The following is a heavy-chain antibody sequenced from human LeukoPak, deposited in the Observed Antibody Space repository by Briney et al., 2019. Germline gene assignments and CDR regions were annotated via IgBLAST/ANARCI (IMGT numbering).Heavy chain of an antibody. D-gene: IGHD5-18*01. J-gene: IGHJ4*02. CDR2: IFPSGGEI. CDR3: ATYRQVLLPFES. V-gene: IGHV3-23*01. Sequence: PGGSLRLSCAASGFTFSTFAMIWVRQPPGKGLEWVSSIFPSGGEIRYADSVRGRFTISRDNSKSILSLQMNSLRAEDTAIYYCATYRQVLLPFESWGQGTLVTVSS. CDR1: GFTFSTFA.